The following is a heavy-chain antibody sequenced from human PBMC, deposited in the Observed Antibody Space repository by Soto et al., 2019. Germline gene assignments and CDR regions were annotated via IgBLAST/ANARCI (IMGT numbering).Heavy chain of an antibody. V-gene: IGHV3-7*05. CDR2: IKQDGSEK. D-gene: IGHD5-12*01. CDR1: GFTFSSYW. CDR3: ARAMKDIVATISFYGMDV. Sequence: PGGSLRLSCAASGFTFSSYWMSWVRQAPGKGLEWVANIKQDGSEKYYVDSVKGRFTISRDNAKNSLYLQMNSLRAEDTAVYYCARAMKDIVATISFYGMDVWGQGTTVTVSS. J-gene: IGHJ6*02.